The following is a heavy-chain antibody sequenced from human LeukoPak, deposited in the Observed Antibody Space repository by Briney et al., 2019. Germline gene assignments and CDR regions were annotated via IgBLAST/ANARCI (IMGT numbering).Heavy chain of an antibody. Sequence: ASVKVSCKASGYTFTGYYMHWVRQAPGQGLEWMGWINPNSAGTNYAQKFQGRVTMTRDTSISTAYMELSRLRSDDTAVYYCARELYDSSGYYDGNLDYWGQGTLVTVSS. D-gene: IGHD3-22*01. V-gene: IGHV1-2*02. CDR3: ARELYDSSGYYDGNLDY. CDR2: INPNSAGT. CDR1: GYTFTGYY. J-gene: IGHJ4*02.